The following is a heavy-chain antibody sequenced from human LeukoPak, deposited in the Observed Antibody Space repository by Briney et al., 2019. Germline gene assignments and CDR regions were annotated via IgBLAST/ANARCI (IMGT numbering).Heavy chain of an antibody. Sequence: ASVKVSCKASGGTFTSYDMHWVRQAPGQGLEWMGIINPSGDSTSYAQKFQGRVTMTRDTSTSTVYMELSSLRSEDTAVYYCASVLYCGADCYSGRYFFDYWGQGTLVTVSS. CDR2: INPSGDST. D-gene: IGHD2-21*02. J-gene: IGHJ4*02. V-gene: IGHV1-46*01. CDR3: ASVLYCGADCYSGRYFFDY. CDR1: GGTFTSYD.